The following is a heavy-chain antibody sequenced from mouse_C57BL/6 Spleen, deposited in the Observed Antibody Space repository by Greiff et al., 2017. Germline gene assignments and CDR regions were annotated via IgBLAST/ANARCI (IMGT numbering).Heavy chain of an antibody. J-gene: IGHJ4*01. V-gene: IGHV1-15*01. D-gene: IGHD3-1*01. Sequence: QVQLQQSGAELVRPGASVTLSCKASGYTFTDYEMHWVKQTPVHGLEWIGAIDPETGGTAYNQKFKGKAILTADKSSSTAYMELRSLTSEDSAVYYCTRSGGFFYAMDYWGQGTSGTVSS. CDR3: TRSGGFFYAMDY. CDR1: GYTFTDYE. CDR2: IDPETGGT.